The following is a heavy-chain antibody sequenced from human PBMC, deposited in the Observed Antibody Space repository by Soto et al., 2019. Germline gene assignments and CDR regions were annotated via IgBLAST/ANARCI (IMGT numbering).Heavy chain of an antibody. CDR1: GGSISSSSYY. V-gene: IGHV4-39*01. D-gene: IGHD4-17*01. CDR2: IYYSGST. Sequence: PSETLSLTCTVSGGSISSSSYYWGWIRQPPGKGLEWIGTIYYSGSTYYKPSLKSRVTISVDTSKNQFSLKLSSVSTTDTAVYYCVRSRLRRPVDAFDIWGQGTLVTVSS. J-gene: IGHJ3*02. CDR3: VRSRLRRPVDAFDI.